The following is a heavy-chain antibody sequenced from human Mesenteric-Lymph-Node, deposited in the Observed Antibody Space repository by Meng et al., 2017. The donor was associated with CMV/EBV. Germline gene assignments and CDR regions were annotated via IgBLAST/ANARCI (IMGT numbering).Heavy chain of an antibody. V-gene: IGHV3-53*01. J-gene: IGHJ4*02. Sequence: GESLKISCAASEFTVSNNYMSWVRQAPGKGLEWVSVIYSGGSTYYADSVKGRFTISRDNAENTLYLQMNSLRAEDTAVYYCTRGNSHAHDYWGQGTLVTVSS. D-gene: IGHD4-23*01. CDR2: IYSGGST. CDR1: EFTVSNNY. CDR3: TRGNSHAHDY.